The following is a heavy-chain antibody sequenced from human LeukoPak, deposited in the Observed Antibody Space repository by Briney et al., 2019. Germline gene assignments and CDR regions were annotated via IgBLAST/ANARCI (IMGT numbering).Heavy chain of an antibody. Sequence: GASVKVSCKASGHTFTSYGISWVRQAPGQGLEWMGWISTYNGNTNYAQDLQGRVTMTTDTSTNTAYMELRSLRSDDTAVYYCARDLGYSSSSDWFDPWGQGTLVTVSS. V-gene: IGHV1-18*01. D-gene: IGHD6-13*01. CDR3: ARDLGYSSSSDWFDP. CDR2: ISTYNGNT. CDR1: GHTFTSYG. J-gene: IGHJ5*02.